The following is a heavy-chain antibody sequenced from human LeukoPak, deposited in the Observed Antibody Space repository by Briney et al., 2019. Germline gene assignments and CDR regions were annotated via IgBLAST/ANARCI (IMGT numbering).Heavy chain of an antibody. CDR2: INHSGST. Sequence: SETLSPTCAVDGGSFSGYCRGGVRQPPGKGLEWIGEINHSGSTNYNPSLKSRVTISVDTSKNQFSLRLSSVTAADTAVYYCARGEYYYYSSGYNNSSRLEYSGPGSLVTVSS. J-gene: IGHJ4*01. CDR1: GGSFSGYC. CDR3: ARGEYYYYSSGYNNSSRLEY. D-gene: IGHD3-22*01. V-gene: IGHV4-34*01.